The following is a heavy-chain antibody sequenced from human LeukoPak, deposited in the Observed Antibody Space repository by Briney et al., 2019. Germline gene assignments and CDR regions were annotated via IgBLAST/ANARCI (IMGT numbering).Heavy chain of an antibody. Sequence: ASVKVSCKASGYTFINFDVNWVRQAPGQGLEWMGWVNPNSGETESPLKFQGRVTMTRDTSINTAYMELSSLSSDDTAVCYCARGDSGGWYAAMDVWGQGTTVSVSS. CDR3: ARGDSGGWYAAMDV. CDR2: VNPNSGET. J-gene: IGHJ6*02. CDR1: GYTFINFD. D-gene: IGHD6-19*01. V-gene: IGHV1-8*01.